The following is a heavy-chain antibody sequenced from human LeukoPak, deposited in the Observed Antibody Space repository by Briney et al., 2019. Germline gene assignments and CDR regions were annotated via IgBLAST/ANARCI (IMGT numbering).Heavy chain of an antibody. D-gene: IGHD3-10*01. J-gene: IGHJ6*04. CDR3: ARADVLLWFGERILRGYYYGMDV. CDR2: ISSSGSTI. Sequence: GALRLSCAASGFPFSSYEMNWVRQAPGKGLEWVSYISSSGSTIYYADPVKGRFTISRDNAKNSLYLQMNSLRAEDTAVYYCARADVLLWFGERILRGYYYGMDVWGKGTTVTVSS. CDR1: GFPFSSYE. V-gene: IGHV3-48*03.